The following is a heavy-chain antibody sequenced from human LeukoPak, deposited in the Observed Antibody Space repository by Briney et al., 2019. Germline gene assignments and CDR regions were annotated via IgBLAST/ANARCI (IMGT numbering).Heavy chain of an antibody. V-gene: IGHV3-30*02. CDR2: IRYDGSNK. J-gene: IGHJ4*02. CDR3: AEDSPLYGDYVPVFDY. Sequence: GGSLRFSCAASGFTFSSYGMHWVRQAPGKGLEWVAFIRYDGSNKYYADSVKGRFTISRDNSKNTLYLQMNSLRAEDTAVYYCAEDSPLYGDYVPVFDYWGQGTLVTVSS. CDR1: GFTFSSYG. D-gene: IGHD4-17*01.